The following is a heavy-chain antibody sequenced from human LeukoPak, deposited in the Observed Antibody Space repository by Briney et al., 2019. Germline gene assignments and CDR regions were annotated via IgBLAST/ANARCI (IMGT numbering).Heavy chain of an antibody. CDR1: GFTFSSYS. Sequence: GGSLRLSCAASGFTFSSYSMNWVRQAPGKGLEWVSSISSSSSYIYYADSVKGRFTISRDNAKNSLYPQMNSLRAEDTAVYYCARDPGDAFDIWGQGTMVTVSS. CDR3: ARDPGDAFDI. CDR2: ISSSSSYI. V-gene: IGHV3-21*01. J-gene: IGHJ3*02.